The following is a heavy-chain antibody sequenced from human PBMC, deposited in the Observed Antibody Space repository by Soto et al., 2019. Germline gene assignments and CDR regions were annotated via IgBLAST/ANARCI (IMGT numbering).Heavy chain of an antibody. CDR3: ARVRIFGVVLDGMDV. CDR2: ISYDGSNK. CDR1: GFTFSSYA. J-gene: IGHJ6*02. Sequence: GGSLRLSCAASGFTFSSYAMHWVRQAPGKGLEWVAVISYDGSNKYYADSVKGRFTISRDNSKNTLYLQMNSLRAEDTAVYYCARVRIFGVVLDGMDVWGQGTTVTVSS. D-gene: IGHD3-3*01. V-gene: IGHV3-30-3*01.